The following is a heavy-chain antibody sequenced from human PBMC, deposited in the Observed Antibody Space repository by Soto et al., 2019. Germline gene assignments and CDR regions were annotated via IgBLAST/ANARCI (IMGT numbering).Heavy chain of an antibody. V-gene: IGHV4-59*02. CDR3: ARSYYDSTGFAVDP. J-gene: IGHJ5*02. Sequence: QMQLQASGPGLVKPSETLSLTCNVSGASVSHGYWSWIRQPPGKAQEWIGFMYFGGSFNYNPSVTRRATVSVETSKNQFSMKLTSVTASDTAVYSCARSYYDSTGFAVDPWGQGTLVTVSS. CDR2: MYFGGSF. CDR1: GASVSHGY. D-gene: IGHD3-22*01.